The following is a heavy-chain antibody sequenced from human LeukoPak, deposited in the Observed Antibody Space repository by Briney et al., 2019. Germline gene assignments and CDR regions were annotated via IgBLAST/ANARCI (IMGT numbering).Heavy chain of an antibody. J-gene: IGHJ3*02. V-gene: IGHV1-69*13. CDR3: ERVLAGSDSRGYYWDFFDI. CDR1: GGTFSSYA. Sequence: GASVKVSCKASGGTFSSYAISWVRQAPGQGLEWMGGIIPIFGTANYAQKFQGRVTISADESTSTAYMELSSLRSEDTAVYYCERVLAGSDSRGYYWDFFDIWGQGTMVTVSS. CDR2: IIPIFGTA. D-gene: IGHD3-22*01.